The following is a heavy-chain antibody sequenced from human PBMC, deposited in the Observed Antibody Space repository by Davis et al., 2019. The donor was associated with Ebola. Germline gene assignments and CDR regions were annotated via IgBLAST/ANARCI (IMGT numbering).Heavy chain of an antibody. V-gene: IGHV3-74*01. J-gene: IGHJ6*04. CDR1: GFTFSSYW. D-gene: IGHD6-19*01. CDR2: INNDGTGT. Sequence: GESLKISCAASGFTFSSYWMHWVRHAPGKGLVWVSRINNDGTGTNYADFVKGRFTISRDNAKNTLYLQMNRLRAEDTAVFYCAKRATVKVAGANYYNAMDVWGRGTTVTVSS. CDR3: AKRATVKVAGANYYNAMDV.